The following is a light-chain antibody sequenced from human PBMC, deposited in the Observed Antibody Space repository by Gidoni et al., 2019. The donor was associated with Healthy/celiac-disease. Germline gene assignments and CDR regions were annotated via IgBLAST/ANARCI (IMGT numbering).Light chain of an antibody. CDR1: QSVSSN. CDR2: GAS. Sequence: EIVMTQSPATLSVSPGERATLSCRASQSVSSNLAWYQKKPGQAPRLLIYGASTRATGIPARFSGSGSETEFTLTISSLQSEDFAVYYCQQYNNWPRTFGQGTKLEIK. J-gene: IGKJ2*01. CDR3: QQYNNWPRT. V-gene: IGKV3-15*01.